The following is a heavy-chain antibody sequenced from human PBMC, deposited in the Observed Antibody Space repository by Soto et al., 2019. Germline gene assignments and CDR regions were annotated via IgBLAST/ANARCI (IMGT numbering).Heavy chain of an antibody. Sequence: SQTLSLICAISGDSVSGNSATWHWIRQSPSRGLEWLGRTYYRSKWYNDYAVAVKSRITINPDTSKNQFSLQLTSVTPEDTAVYGCARDLSGDYPGDFDYWGQGTLDNVSS. CDR3: ARDLSGDYPGDFDY. CDR2: TYYRSKWYN. V-gene: IGHV6-1*01. J-gene: IGHJ4*02. D-gene: IGHD7-27*01. CDR1: GDSVSGNSAT.